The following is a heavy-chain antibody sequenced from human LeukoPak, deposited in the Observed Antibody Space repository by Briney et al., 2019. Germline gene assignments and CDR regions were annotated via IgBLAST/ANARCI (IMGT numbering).Heavy chain of an antibody. Sequence: SVKVSCKASGGTFSSYAISWVRQAPGQGLEWMGGIIPIFGTANYAQKFQGRVTITTDESTSTAYMELSSLRSEDTAVYYCARDMNEGYCSGGSCYGPYYFDYWGQGTLVTVSS. CDR2: IIPIFGTA. CDR3: ARDMNEGYCSGGSCYGPYYFDY. CDR1: GGTFSSYA. D-gene: IGHD2-15*01. V-gene: IGHV1-69*05. J-gene: IGHJ4*02.